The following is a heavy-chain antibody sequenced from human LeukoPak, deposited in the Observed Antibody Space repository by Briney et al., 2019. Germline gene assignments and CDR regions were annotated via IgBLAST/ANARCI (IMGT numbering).Heavy chain of an antibody. D-gene: IGHD3-10*01. Sequence: SETLSLTCTVSGGSISSYYWSWIRQPPGKGLEWIGYIYYSGSTNYNPSLKSRVTVSVDTSKNQFSLKLSSVTAADTAVYYCARGGTDGGQIDYWGQGTLVTVSS. CDR2: IYYSGST. V-gene: IGHV4-59*01. CDR1: GGSISSYY. CDR3: ARGGTDGGQIDY. J-gene: IGHJ4*02.